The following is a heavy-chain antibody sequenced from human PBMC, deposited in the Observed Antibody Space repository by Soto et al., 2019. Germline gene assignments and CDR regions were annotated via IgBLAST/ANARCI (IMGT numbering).Heavy chain of an antibody. D-gene: IGHD3-3*01. V-gene: IGHV3-30*03. J-gene: IGHJ4*02. CDR3: ATLSPPYYDFWSGYSSQYYFDY. CDR1: GFTFSSYG. CDR2: ISYDGSNK. Sequence: PGGSLRLSCAASGFTFSSYGMHWVRQAPGKGLEWVAVISYDGSNKYYADSVKGRFTISRDNSKNTLYLQMNSLRAEDTAVYYCATLSPPYYDFWSGYSSQYYFDYWGQGTLVTVSS.